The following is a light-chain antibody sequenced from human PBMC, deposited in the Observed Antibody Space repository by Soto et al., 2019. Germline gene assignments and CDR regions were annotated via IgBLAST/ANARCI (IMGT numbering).Light chain of an antibody. CDR2: WAS. Sequence: DIVMTQSPDSLAVSLGERATINCKSSQSVLYSSNNKNYLAWYQQKPGQPPKLLIYWASTRESGVPDRFSGSGSGTDFTLKISRVEAEDVGVYYCMQALQTPPFTFGPGTKVDIK. CDR1: QSVLYSSNNKNY. CDR3: MQALQTPPFT. V-gene: IGKV4-1*01. J-gene: IGKJ3*01.